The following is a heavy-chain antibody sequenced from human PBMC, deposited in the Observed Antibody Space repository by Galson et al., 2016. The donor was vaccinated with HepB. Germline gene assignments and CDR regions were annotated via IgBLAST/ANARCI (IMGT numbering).Heavy chain of an antibody. D-gene: IGHD4-17*01. J-gene: IGHJ6*02. CDR2: IYYSGST. Sequence: SETLSLTCNVSGGSISGSSDYWGWIRQPPGKGLEWIGSIYYSGSTYYNPSLKSRVTISVDTSNNQFSLKLSSVTAADTAVYYCARDRATVTSRWDYGMDIWGQGTTVTVSS. V-gene: IGHV4-39*07. CDR1: GGSISGSSDY. CDR3: ARDRATVTSRWDYGMDI.